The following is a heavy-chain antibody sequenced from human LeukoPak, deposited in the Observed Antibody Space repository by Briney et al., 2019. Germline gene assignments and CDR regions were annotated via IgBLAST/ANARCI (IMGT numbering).Heavy chain of an antibody. CDR1: GYTFTSYG. CDR3: ASYYYGSGSSHPFDY. J-gene: IGHJ4*02. D-gene: IGHD3-10*01. Sequence: ASVKVSCKASGYTFTSYGISWVRQAPGQGLEWMGWINPNSGGTNYAQKFQGRVTMTRDTSISTAYMELSRLRSDDTAVYYCASYYYGSGSSHPFDYWGQGTLVTVSS. CDR2: INPNSGGT. V-gene: IGHV1-2*02.